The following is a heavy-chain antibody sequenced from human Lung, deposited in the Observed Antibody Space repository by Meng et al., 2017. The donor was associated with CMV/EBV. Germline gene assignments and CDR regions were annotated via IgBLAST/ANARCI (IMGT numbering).Heavy chain of an antibody. D-gene: IGHD3-22*01. CDR1: GGSIKNTDYY. CDR3: AREDYYDSSGYYKTLDI. J-gene: IGHJ4*03. Sequence: SETLSLXXSVSGGSIKNTDYYWAWVRQVPGKGLEWIGSILYSGGTYYNPSLGSRVTILLDTSKNQFSLKVNSVTAADTAVYYCAREDYYDSSGYYKTLDIRGQGTLVTVSS. V-gene: IGHV4-39*07. CDR2: ILYSGGT.